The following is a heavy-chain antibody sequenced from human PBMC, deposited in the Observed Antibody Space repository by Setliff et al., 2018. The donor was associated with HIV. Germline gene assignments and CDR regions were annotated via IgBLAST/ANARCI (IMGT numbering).Heavy chain of an antibody. V-gene: IGHV4-4*02. J-gene: IGHJ6*03. Sequence: PSETLSLTCAVSGGSISSSNWWSWVRQPPGKGLEWIGKIYHSGSTNYNPSLKSRITISLDNSKNQFSLKLSSVTAADTAVYYCAREIQFSATTYYYYYMDDWGRGTTVTV. D-gene: IGHD5-18*01. CDR1: GGSISSSNW. CDR3: AREIQFSATTYYYYYMDD. CDR2: IYHSGST.